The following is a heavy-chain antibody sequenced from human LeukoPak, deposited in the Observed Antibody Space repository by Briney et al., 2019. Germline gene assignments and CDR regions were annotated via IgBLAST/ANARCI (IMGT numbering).Heavy chain of an antibody. CDR3: ATDSTQTRDYDSSGYYSFDY. D-gene: IGHD3-22*01. CDR1: GYTLTELS. CDR2: FDPEYGET. J-gene: IGHJ4*02. Sequence: ASVTVSFTVSGYTLTELSIHWVRQAPGKGLEWIGGFDPEYGETIYAQNFQGGVTMTEDTSTDTAYMELSSLRSEDTAVYYCATDSTQTRDYDSSGYYSFDYWGQGTLVTVSS. V-gene: IGHV1-24*01.